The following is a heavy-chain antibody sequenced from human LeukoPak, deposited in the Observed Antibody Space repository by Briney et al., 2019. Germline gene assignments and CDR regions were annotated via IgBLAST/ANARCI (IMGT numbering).Heavy chain of an antibody. CDR3: ARDMITMVRGVIVFDY. J-gene: IGHJ4*02. D-gene: IGHD3-10*01. CDR2: ISAYNGNT. V-gene: IGHV1-18*01. CDR1: GGTFSSYA. Sequence: GASVKVSCKASGGTFSSYAISWVRQAPGQGLEWMGWISAYNGNTNYAQKLQGRVTMTTDTSTSTAYMELRSLRSDDTAVYYCARDMITMVRGVIVFDYWGQGTLVTVSS.